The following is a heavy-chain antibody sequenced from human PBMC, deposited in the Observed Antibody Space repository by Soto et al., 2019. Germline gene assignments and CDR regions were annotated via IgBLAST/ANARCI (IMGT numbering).Heavy chain of an antibody. CDR2: INHSGST. Sequence: QVQLQQWGAGLLKPSETLSLTCAVYGGSFSGYYWSWIRQPPGKGLEWIGEINHSGSTNYNPSLKSRVTISVDTSKNQFSLKLSSVTAAATALYYCARKGGYSSGWYLYWGQGTLVTVSS. J-gene: IGHJ4*02. D-gene: IGHD6-19*01. CDR1: GGSFSGYY. CDR3: ARKGGYSSGWYLY. V-gene: IGHV4-34*01.